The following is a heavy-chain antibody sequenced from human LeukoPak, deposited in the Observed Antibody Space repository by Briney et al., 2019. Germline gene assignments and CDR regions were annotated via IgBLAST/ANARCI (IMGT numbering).Heavy chain of an antibody. V-gene: IGHV3-21*01. CDR2: ISSSSSYI. CDR3: ARVGVAAPFDY. Sequence: GGSLRLSCAASGFTFSSYSMNWVHQAPGKGLEWVSSISSSSSYIYCADSVKGRFTISRDNAKNSLYLQMNSLRAEDTAVYYCARVGVAAPFDYWGQGTLVTVSS. CDR1: GFTFSSYS. D-gene: IGHD2-15*01. J-gene: IGHJ4*02.